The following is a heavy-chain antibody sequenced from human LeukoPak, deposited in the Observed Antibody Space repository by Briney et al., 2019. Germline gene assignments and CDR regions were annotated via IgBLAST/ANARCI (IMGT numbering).Heavy chain of an antibody. V-gene: IGHV3-23*01. CDR1: GFTFSSYS. CDR3: AKMASAGTSYFDY. J-gene: IGHJ4*02. CDR2: ISGTGGTT. D-gene: IGHD6-13*01. Sequence: GSLRLSCAASGFTFSSYSMNWVRQAPGKGLEWVSTISGTGGTTYYADSVKGRFTISRDNSKNTLYLQMNSLRAEDTAVYYCAKMASAGTSYFDYWGQGTLVTVSS.